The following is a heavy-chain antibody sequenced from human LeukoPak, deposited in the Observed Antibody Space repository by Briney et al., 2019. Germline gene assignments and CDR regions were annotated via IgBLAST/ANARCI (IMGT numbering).Heavy chain of an antibody. Sequence: SETLSLTCTVPGGSISSYYWSWIRQPPGKGLEWIGYIYYSGSTNYNPSLKSRVTISVDASKNQFSLKLSSVTAADTAVYYCARVVRNYYGSGSYYQTKDWFDPWGQGTLVTVSS. CDR3: ARVVRNYYGSGSYYQTKDWFDP. D-gene: IGHD3-10*01. CDR2: IYYSGST. V-gene: IGHV4-59*01. J-gene: IGHJ5*02. CDR1: GGSISSYY.